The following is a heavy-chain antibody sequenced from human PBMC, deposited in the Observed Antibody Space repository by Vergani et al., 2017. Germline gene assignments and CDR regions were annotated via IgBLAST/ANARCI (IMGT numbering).Heavy chain of an antibody. Sequence: QVQLQESGPGLVKPSETLSLTCTVSGGSISSYYWSWIRQPPGKGLEWIGYIYYSGSTNYNPSLKSRITISVDTSKNQFSLKLSSVTAADTAVYYCASPVWHGFYGNFDNWGQGTLVTVSS. CDR1: GGSISSYY. V-gene: IGHV4-59*01. J-gene: IGHJ4*02. CDR2: IYYSGST. D-gene: IGHD3-3*01. CDR3: ASPVWHGFYGNFDN.